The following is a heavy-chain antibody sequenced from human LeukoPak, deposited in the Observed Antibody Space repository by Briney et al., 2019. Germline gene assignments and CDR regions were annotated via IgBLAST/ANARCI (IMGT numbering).Heavy chain of an antibody. J-gene: IGHJ4*02. V-gene: IGHV3-7*01. Sequence: GGSLRLSCAASGFTFRTYWMSWVRQAPGKGLEWVANVKQDGNEKYYVDSVKGRFTISRDNSKNSLDLQMNSLRAEDTAVYYCVRDTLGEGEDANYAVYYFDYWGQGTPVTVSS. D-gene: IGHD4/OR15-4a*01. CDR1: GFTFRTYW. CDR2: VKQDGNEK. CDR3: VRDTLGEGEDANYAVYYFDY.